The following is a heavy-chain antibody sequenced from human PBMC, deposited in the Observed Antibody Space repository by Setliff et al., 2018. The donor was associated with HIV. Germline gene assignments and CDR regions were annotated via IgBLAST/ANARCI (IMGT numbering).Heavy chain of an antibody. V-gene: IGHV4-61*08. Sequence: PSETLSLTCAVYGGSLSGQYWSGHYWGWIRQPPGKGLEWIGYIYYSGNSNYNPSLKSRVTMSVDTSKTQVSLRLSSVTAADTAVYFCARRTNGYAALDYWGQGTLVTVSS. CDR1: GGSLSGQYWSGHY. J-gene: IGHJ4*02. CDR2: IYYSGNS. CDR3: ARRTNGYAALDY. D-gene: IGHD5-12*01.